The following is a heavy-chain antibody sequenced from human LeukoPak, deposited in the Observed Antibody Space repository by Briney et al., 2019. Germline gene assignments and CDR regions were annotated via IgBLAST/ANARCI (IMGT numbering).Heavy chain of an antibody. V-gene: IGHV1-69*13. CDR3: ARGGLRYDSSGYYRLFDY. CDR2: IIPIFGTA. Sequence: EASVKVSCKASGGTFSSYAISWVRQAPGQGLEWMGGIIPIFGTANYAQKFQGRVTITADESTSTAYMELSSLRSEDTAVYYCARGGLRYDSSGYYRLFDYWGQGTLVTVSS. D-gene: IGHD3-22*01. J-gene: IGHJ4*02. CDR1: GGTFSSYA.